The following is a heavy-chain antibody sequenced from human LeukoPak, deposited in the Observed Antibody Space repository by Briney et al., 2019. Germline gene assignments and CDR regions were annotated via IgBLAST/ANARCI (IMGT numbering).Heavy chain of an antibody. CDR3: ASLDYSNYGWFDP. CDR2: ISGSGGST. CDR1: GFTFSSYA. V-gene: IGHV3-23*01. Sequence: GGSLRLSCAASGFTFSSYAMSWVRQAPGKGLEWVSAISGSGGSTYYADSVKGRFTISRDNAKNSLYLQMNSLRAEDTAVYYCASLDYSNYGWFDPWGQGTLVTVSS. J-gene: IGHJ5*02. D-gene: IGHD4-11*01.